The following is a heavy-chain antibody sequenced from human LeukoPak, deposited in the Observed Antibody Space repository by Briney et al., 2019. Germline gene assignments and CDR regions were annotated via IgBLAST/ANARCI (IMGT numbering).Heavy chain of an antibody. J-gene: IGHJ4*02. CDR1: GFTLNGSA. V-gene: IGHV3-73*01. CDR2: IRSKAHRYAT. Sequence: GGSLRLSCATSGFTLNGSALQSVRQASGQGLESVGRIRSKAHRYATAYAASVKGRFTVSRDDSKNMAYLQMNSLKTEDTAIYYCTRRHYGDYVVDNWGQGTLVTVSS. CDR3: TRRHYGDYVVDN. D-gene: IGHD4-17*01.